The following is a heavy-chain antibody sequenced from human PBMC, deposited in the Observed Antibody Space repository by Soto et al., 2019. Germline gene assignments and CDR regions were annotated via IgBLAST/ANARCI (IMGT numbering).Heavy chain of an antibody. Sequence: PGGSLRLSCAASGFTFSDYYMSWIRQAPGKGLEWVSYISSSGSTIYYADSVKGRFTISRDNAKNSLYLQMNSLRAEDTAVYYWGRIRVGGFRPPQHYYNMDVGGKGPRVPVP. CDR3: GRIRVGGFRPPQHYYNMDV. CDR1: GFTFSDYY. V-gene: IGHV3-11*01. D-gene: IGHD3-16*01. CDR2: ISSSGSTI. J-gene: IGHJ6*03.